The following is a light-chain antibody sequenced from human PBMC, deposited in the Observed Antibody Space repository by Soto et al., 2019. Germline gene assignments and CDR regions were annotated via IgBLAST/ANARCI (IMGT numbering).Light chain of an antibody. Sequence: QSALTQPPSASGCPGQSVTLSCTGTSSDVGGYNYVSWYPHHPGKAPKLMIYEVSKRPSGVPDRFSGSKSGNSASLTVSGLQAEDEADYYCSSYAGSNNYVFGTGTKLTVL. CDR1: SSDVGGYNY. CDR2: EVS. J-gene: IGLJ1*01. V-gene: IGLV2-8*01. CDR3: SSYAGSNNYV.